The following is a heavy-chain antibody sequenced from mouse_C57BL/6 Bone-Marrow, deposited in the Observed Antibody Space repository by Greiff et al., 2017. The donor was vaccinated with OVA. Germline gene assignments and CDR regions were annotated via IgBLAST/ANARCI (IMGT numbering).Heavy chain of an antibody. J-gene: IGHJ1*03. CDR3: TTGYYGSSLEYFDV. CDR2: IDPENGDT. V-gene: IGHV14-4*01. CDR1: GFNIKDDY. D-gene: IGHD1-1*01. Sequence: EVQLQQSGAELVRPGASVKLSCTASGFNIKDDYMPWVKQRPEQGLEWIGWIDPENGDTEYASKFQGKATITADTSSNTAYLQLSSLTSEDTAVYYGTTGYYGSSLEYFDVWGTGTTVTVSS.